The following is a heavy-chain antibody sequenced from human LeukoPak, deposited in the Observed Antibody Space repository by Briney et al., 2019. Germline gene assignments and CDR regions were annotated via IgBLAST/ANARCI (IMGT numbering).Heavy chain of an antibody. Sequence: GESLKISCKGSGYTFTNYWIGWVRQMPGKGLEWMGIIYPGDSDTRYSPSFQGQVTISADKSITTAYLQWSGLKASDTAMYYCARRRGRDRGAFDIWGQGTMVTVSS. D-gene: IGHD1-14*01. J-gene: IGHJ3*02. CDR1: GYTFTNYW. CDR3: ARRRGRDRGAFDI. CDR2: IYPGDSDT. V-gene: IGHV5-51*01.